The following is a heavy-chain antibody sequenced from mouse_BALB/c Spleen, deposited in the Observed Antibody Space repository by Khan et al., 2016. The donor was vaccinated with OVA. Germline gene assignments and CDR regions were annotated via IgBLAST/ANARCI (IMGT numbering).Heavy chain of an antibody. CDR2: IYPGSDST. Sequence: LQQSGPVLVKPGASVKMSCKASGYTFTDYVMNWVKQRNGQGLEWIGQIYPGSDSTYYNEKFKGKATLTADRSSSTAYMQLSNLTSEDSAVYFCARAGWDVFAYWGQGTLVTVSA. J-gene: IGHJ3*01. D-gene: IGHD4-1*01. V-gene: IGHV1-77*01. CDR1: GYTFTDYV. CDR3: ARAGWDVFAY.